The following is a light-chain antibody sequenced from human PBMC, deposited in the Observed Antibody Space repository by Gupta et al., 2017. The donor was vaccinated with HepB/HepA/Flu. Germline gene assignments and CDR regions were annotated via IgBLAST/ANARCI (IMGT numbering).Light chain of an antibody. CDR3: SSYASSTTRVV. CDR2: DVS. Sequence: SALTQPASVSGSPGQSITISCTGTSSDVGNYNDVSWYQQHPGKAPKLMIFDVSNRPSGVSSRFSGSKSGNAASLTISGLQADDEADYYCSSYASSTTRVVFGGGTKVTVL. V-gene: IGLV2-14*03. CDR1: SSDVGNYND. J-gene: IGLJ2*01.